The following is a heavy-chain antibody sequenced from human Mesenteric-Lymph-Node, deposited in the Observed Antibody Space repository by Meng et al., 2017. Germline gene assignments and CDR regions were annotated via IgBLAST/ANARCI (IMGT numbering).Heavy chain of an antibody. CDR1: GGSISSGSYY. CDR3: ARRLPGESAFDV. J-gene: IGHJ3*01. D-gene: IGHD3-10*01. Sequence: SETLSLTCTVSGGSISSGSYYWSWIRQPAGKGLEWIGRIYTSGSTNYNPSLKSRVSMSLDTSKKEISLRLSSVTAADSAVYYCARRLPGESAFDVWGQGIMVTVSS. CDR2: IYTSGST. V-gene: IGHV4-61*02.